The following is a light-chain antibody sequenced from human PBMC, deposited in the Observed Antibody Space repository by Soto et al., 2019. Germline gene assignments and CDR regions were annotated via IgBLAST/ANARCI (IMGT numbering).Light chain of an antibody. J-gene: IGKJ5*01. V-gene: IGKV1-39*01. CDR3: QQSLTMPIT. CDR1: QSINNY. CDR2: SAS. Sequence: DIQMTQSPASLSVSVGDRVTITCRASQSINNYLNWYLQRPGQPPKLLIRSASTLQRGVPSRFSGSGSRTEFTLTIADLQPDDFGTYYCQQSLTMPITFGHGTRLDIK.